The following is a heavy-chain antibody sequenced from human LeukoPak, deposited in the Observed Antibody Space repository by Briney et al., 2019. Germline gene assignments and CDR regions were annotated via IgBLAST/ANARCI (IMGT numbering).Heavy chain of an antibody. D-gene: IGHD2-8*01. CDR2: ISSSSSTI. CDR1: GSTFSSYS. J-gene: IGHJ5*02. Sequence: GGSPRLSCAASGSTFSSYSMNLVRQAPGERLWWVSYISSSSSTIYYTDSVKGRFTISRDNAKNSLYLQMNSLRAEDTAVYYCARDLRMGWFDPWGQGTLVTVSS. V-gene: IGHV3-48*04. CDR3: ARDLRMGWFDP.